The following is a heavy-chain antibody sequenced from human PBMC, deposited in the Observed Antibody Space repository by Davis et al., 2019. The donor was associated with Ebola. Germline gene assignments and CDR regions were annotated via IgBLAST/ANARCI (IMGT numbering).Heavy chain of an antibody. CDR1: GGSFSGYY. D-gene: IGHD2-21*02. J-gene: IGHJ5*02. Sequence: GSLRLSCTIHGGSFSGYYWSWIRQPPGKGLEWLGEVSHSGYSNYNPSLKSRVTMSVDMSKNQFSLTLTSVSAADTAVYYCARTTLTSISDAGLGYNFFAPWGQGTLVTVSS. V-gene: IGHV4-34*01. CDR2: VSHSGYS. CDR3: ARTTLTSISDAGLGYNFFAP.